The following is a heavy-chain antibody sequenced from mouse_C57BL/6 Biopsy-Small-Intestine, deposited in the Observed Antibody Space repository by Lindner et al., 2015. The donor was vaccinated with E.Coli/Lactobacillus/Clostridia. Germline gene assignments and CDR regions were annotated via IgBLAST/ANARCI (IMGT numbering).Heavy chain of an antibody. CDR1: GYTFTGYW. Sequence: VQLQESGAELMKPGASVKLSCKATGYTFTGYWIEWVKQRPGHGLEWIGEILPGSGSTNYNEKFQGKATITADTSSNTAYLQLSSLTSKDTAVYYCTTGLRLPYFDYWGQGTTLTVSS. CDR2: ILPGSGST. J-gene: IGHJ2*01. CDR3: TTGLRLPYFDY. D-gene: IGHD3-2*02. V-gene: IGHV1-9*01.